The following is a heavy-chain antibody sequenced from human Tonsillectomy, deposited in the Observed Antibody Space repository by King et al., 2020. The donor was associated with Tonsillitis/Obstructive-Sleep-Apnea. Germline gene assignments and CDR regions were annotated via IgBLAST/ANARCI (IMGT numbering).Heavy chain of an antibody. J-gene: IGHJ4*02. Sequence: TLKESGPVLVKPTETLTLTCTVSGFSLSNARMGVSWIRQPPGKALEWLAHIFSNDVKSYSTSLKSRLTISKDTSKSQLVLTMTNMDPVDTATYDCARMRVTDVLLVPVPDSWGQGTLVTVSS. V-gene: IGHV2-26*01. CDR2: IFSNDVK. D-gene: IGHD3-10*01. CDR3: ARMRVTDVLLVPVPDS. CDR1: GFSLSNARMG.